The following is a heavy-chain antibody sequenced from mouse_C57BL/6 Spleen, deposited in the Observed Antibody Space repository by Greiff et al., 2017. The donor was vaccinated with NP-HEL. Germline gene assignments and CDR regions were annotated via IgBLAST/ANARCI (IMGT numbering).Heavy chain of an antibody. Sequence: QVQLKESGPGLVQPSQSLSITCTVSGFSLTSYGVHWVRQSPGKGLEWLGVIWSGGSTDYNAAFISRLSISKDNSKSQVFFKMNSLQADDTAIYYCASALYSYYYAMDYWGQGTSVTVSS. V-gene: IGHV2-2*01. CDR2: IWSGGST. CDR3: ASALYSYYYAMDY. J-gene: IGHJ4*01. CDR1: GFSLTSYG. D-gene: IGHD2-1*01.